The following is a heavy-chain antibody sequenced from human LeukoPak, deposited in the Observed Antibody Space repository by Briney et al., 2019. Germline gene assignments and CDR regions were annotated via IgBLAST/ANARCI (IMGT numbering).Heavy chain of an antibody. J-gene: IGHJ1*01. CDR3: ASPPLSSAMYYAH. D-gene: IGHD1-26*01. Sequence: ASVEVSCKASGYNFNGHYMHWVRQAPGQGPEWMGWIKPSNGDTKYAQNFQGRVTMTRDTSISTAYMELSSLRSDDTAVYYCASPPLSSAMYYAHWGQGTLVTVSS. CDR1: GYNFNGHY. V-gene: IGHV1-2*02. CDR2: IKPSNGDT.